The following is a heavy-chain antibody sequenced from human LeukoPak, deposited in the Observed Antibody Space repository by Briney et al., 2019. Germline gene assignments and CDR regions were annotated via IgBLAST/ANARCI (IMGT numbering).Heavy chain of an antibody. D-gene: IGHD2-15*01. Sequence: ASVKVSCKASGYTFTSYAMHWVRQAPGQRLEWMGWINTDNGNTKYSQKFQGRVTITRDTSGSTAYMELSSLRSEDTAVYYCARDGYCSGGSCYSNWGQGTMVTVSS. V-gene: IGHV1-3*04. CDR1: GYTFTSYA. J-gene: IGHJ4*02. CDR3: ARDGYCSGGSCYSN. CDR2: INTDNGNT.